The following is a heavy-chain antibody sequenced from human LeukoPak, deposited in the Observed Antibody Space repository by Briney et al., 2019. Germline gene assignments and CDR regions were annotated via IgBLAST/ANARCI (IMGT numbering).Heavy chain of an antibody. CDR3: AADSQKTEVPATDH. Sequence: ASVKVSCKVSGYSLIDLSMYWVRQAPGKGHEWMGGFDPDDGETTYAQRFKGRVTMTEDTSTDTAYMELSNLRSDDTAVYYCAADSQKTEVPATDHWGQGTLVTVSS. CDR1: GYSLIDLS. J-gene: IGHJ4*02. V-gene: IGHV1-24*01. D-gene: IGHD1-1*01. CDR2: FDPDDGET.